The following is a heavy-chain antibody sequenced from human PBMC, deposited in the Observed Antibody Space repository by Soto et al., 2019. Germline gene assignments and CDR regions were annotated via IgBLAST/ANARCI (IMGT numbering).Heavy chain of an antibody. D-gene: IGHD6-13*01. CDR2: IYYSGST. V-gene: IGHV4-39*01. J-gene: IGHJ5*02. CDR1: CGSISSSSYY. CDR3: ARHQSHSSSYVDP. Sequence: SETLSLTCTVSCGSISSSSYYRGCIRQPPGKGLEWIGSIYYSGSTYYNPSLKSRVTISVDTSKNQFSLKLSSVTAADTAVYYCARHQSHSSSYVDPWGQGTLVTVSS.